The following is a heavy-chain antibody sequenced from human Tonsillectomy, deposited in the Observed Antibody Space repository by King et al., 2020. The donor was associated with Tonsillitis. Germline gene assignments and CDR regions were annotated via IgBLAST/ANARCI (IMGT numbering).Heavy chain of an antibody. CDR3: AAQPIVGADELH. CDR2: IIPILGIA. Sequence: QLQLVQSGAEVKKPGSSVKVSCKASGGTFSSYAISWVRQAPGQGLEWMGRIIPILGIANYAQKFQGRVTITAEKSTSAAYMELSSLRSEDTAVYYCAAQPIVGADELHWGQGTLVTVSS. J-gene: IGHJ1*01. D-gene: IGHD1-26*01. CDR1: GGTFSSYA. V-gene: IGHV1-69*09.